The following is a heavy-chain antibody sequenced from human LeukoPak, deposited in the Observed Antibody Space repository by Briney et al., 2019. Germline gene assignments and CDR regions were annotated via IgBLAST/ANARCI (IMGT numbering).Heavy chain of an antibody. V-gene: IGHV7-4-1*02. D-gene: IGHD3-10*01. J-gene: IGHJ4*02. CDR3: ARYYYDSGSSLKNRYFDY. CDR2: INTNTGNP. CDR1: GYTFTTYA. Sequence: GASVKVSCKASGYTFTTYAINWVRQAPGQGLEWMGWINTNTGNPTYAQDFTGRFVFSLDTSVSTAYLQVSSLKAEDTAVYYCARYYYDSGSSLKNRYFDYWGQGTLVTVSS.